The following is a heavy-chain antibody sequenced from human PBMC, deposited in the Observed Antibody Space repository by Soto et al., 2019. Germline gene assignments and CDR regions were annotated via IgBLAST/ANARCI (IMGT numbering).Heavy chain of an antibody. J-gene: IGHJ4*02. CDR1: GYTFSDFY. D-gene: IGHD3-10*01. CDR2: MNPNNGDT. V-gene: IGHV1-2*04. CDR3: ARAWGAGNFFSFNS. Sequence: QVQLVQSGAEVKKPGASVKVSCKASGYTFSDFYVHWVRQAPGHGLEWMGWMNPNNGDTYYAEKFEGWVSMTRDTSISTAYMELRELKSDDSAVYFCARAWGAGNFFSFNSWGQGTLVTVSS.